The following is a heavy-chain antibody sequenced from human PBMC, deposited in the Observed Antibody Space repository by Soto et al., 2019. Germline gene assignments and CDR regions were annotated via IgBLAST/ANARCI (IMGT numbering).Heavy chain of an antibody. CDR2: IYYSGST. CDR3: AREPDY. V-gene: IGHV4-31*02. CDR1: GFTFSSYG. Sequence: QVQLVESGGGVVQPGRSLRLSCAASGFTFSSYGMHWVRQAPGKGLEWIGYIYYSGSTYYNPSLKSRVTISVDTSKNQFSLKLSSVTAADTAVYYCAREPDYWGQGTLVTVSS. J-gene: IGHJ4*02.